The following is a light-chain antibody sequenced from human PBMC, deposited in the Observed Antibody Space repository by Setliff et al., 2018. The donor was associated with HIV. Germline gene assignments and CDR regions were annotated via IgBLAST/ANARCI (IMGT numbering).Light chain of an antibody. J-gene: IGLJ2*01. CDR3: QSYDSSLSDQ. CDR1: SRDVGGGQNY. Sequence: QSVLTQPASVSGSPGQSITISCTGTSRDVGGGQNYVSWYQQYPGQAPKLMIYEVTKRPAGVSDRFSGSKSGNTASLIISGLQTEDEAEYYCQSYDSSLSDQFGGGTQRTV. V-gene: IGLV2-14*01. CDR2: EVT.